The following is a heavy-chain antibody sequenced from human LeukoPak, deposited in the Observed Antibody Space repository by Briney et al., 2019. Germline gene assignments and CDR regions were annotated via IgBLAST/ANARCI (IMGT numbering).Heavy chain of an antibody. CDR1: GYTFTSYY. V-gene: IGHV1-2*02. Sequence: ASVKVSCKASGYTFTSYYMHWVRQAPGQGLEWMGWINPNSGGTNYAQKFQGRVTMTRDTSISTAYMELSRLRSDDTAVYYCARRLGDWSAYDYWGQGTLVTVSS. J-gene: IGHJ4*02. CDR2: INPNSGGT. CDR3: ARRLGDWSAYDY. D-gene: IGHD3-3*01.